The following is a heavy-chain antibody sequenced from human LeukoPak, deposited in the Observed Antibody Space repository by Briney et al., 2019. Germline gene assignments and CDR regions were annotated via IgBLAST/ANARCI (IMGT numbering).Heavy chain of an antibody. V-gene: IGHV5-51*01. D-gene: IGHD2-2*01. Sequence: GESLKISCKGSGYSFANYWIAWVRQMPGKGLEWMGVIYPGDSDTRYSPSFQGQVTISADKSISTAYLQWSNLKASDTAMYYCARQGCSTSSCYGNYHYYMDVWGKGTTVTVSS. J-gene: IGHJ6*03. CDR1: GYSFANYW. CDR2: IYPGDSDT. CDR3: ARQGCSTSSCYGNYHYYMDV.